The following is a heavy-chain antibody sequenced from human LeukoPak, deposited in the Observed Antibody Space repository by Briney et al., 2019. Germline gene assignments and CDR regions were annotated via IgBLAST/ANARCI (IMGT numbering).Heavy chain of an antibody. CDR3: ARARLATYYYGSGSSFDLLIDY. D-gene: IGHD3-10*01. CDR2: INPSGGST. J-gene: IGHJ4*02. Sequence: ASVKVSCKASGYTFTSYYMHWVRQAPGQGLERMGIINPSGGSTSYAQKFQGRVTMTRDTSTSTVYMELSSLRSEDTAVYYCARARLATYYYGSGSSFDLLIDYWGQGTLVTVSS. CDR1: GYTFTSYY. V-gene: IGHV1-46*01.